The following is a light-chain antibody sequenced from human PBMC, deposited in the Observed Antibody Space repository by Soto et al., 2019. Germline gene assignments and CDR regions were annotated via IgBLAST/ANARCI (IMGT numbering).Light chain of an antibody. J-gene: IGKJ4*01. CDR3: QQTYSTFVS. Sequence: DIQMTQSPSSLSASVGDRVTITCRSSQTISTFLHWFQQKPGKAPNLLLYDASSLQSGVPSRFSGSGSGTDFTLTIRSLQPEDFGTYYCQQTYSTFVSFGGGTKVDIK. CDR1: QTISTF. CDR2: DAS. V-gene: IGKV1-39*01.